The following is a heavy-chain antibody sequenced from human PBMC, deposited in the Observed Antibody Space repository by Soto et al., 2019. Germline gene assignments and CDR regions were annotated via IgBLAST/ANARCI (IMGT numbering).Heavy chain of an antibody. J-gene: IGHJ6*02. CDR2: ISSSSSTI. CDR1: GFTFSSYS. V-gene: IGHV3-48*02. CDR3: ARDTTIFGVVISPSYYGMDV. Sequence: APLRLSFAASGFTFSSYSINWVRQGPGKGLEWVSYISSSSSTIYYADSVKGRFTISRDNAKNSLYLQMNSLRDEDTAVYYCARDTTIFGVVISPSYYGMDVWGQGTTVTVSS. D-gene: IGHD3-3*01.